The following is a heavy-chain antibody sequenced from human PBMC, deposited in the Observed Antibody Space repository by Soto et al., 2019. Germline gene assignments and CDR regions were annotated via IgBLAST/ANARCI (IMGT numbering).Heavy chain of an antibody. V-gene: IGHV1-3*04. J-gene: IGHJ4*02. CDR2: INTANSDT. CDR1: GYTFTSYA. CDR3: GSRPGIAVAGLDY. D-gene: IGHD6-19*01. Sequence: QVQLVQSGAEVKQPGASVKVSCKASGYTFTSYAMHWVRQVPGQRLEWMGWINTANSDTKDSQKFQGRVTITRDTSASTAYRELSSLRSEDTAVYYCGSRPGIAVAGLDYWGQGTLVTVSS.